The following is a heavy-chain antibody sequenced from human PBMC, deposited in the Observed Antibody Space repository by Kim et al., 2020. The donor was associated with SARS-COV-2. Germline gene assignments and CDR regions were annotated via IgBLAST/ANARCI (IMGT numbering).Heavy chain of an antibody. CDR1: GFTFSSYG. CDR2: IWYDGSKK. D-gene: IGHD1-26*01. CDR3: ARDLLVGATSYGMDV. V-gene: IGHV3-33*01. Sequence: GGSLRLSCAASGFTFSSYGMHWVRQAPGKGLEWVAVIWYDGSKKYYADSVKGRFTISRDNSKNTLYLQMNNLRAEDTAVYYCARDLLVGATSYGMDVWGQGTTVTVSS. J-gene: IGHJ6*02.